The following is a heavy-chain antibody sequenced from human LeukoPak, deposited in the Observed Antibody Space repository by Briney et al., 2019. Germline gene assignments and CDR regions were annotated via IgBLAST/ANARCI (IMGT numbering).Heavy chain of an antibody. V-gene: IGHV3-7*01. CDR2: IKQDGSEK. J-gene: IGHJ4*02. CDR3: AREGITAAADY. D-gene: IGHD6-13*01. CDR1: GFTFSSFA. Sequence: GGSLRLSCAASGFTFSSFAMLWVRQAPGKGLEWVANIKQDGSEKYYVDSVKGRFTISRDNAKNSLYLQVNSLRAEDTAVYYCAREGITAAADYWGQGTLVTVSS.